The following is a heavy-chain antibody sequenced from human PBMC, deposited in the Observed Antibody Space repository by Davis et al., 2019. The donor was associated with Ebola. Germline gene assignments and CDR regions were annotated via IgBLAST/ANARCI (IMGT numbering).Heavy chain of an antibody. CDR3: ARGWLRTGFDF. CDR2: TYYPSKWNN. D-gene: IGHD5-12*01. CDR1: GDSVSSAG. Sequence: LRLSCAISGDSVSSAGWNWIRQSPSRGLEWLGRTYYPSKWNNDYAVSVKSRITINPDTSKNQFSLQLTSVTPDDTAVYYCARGWLRTGFDFWGQGTPVIVSS. J-gene: IGHJ4*02. V-gene: IGHV6-1*01.